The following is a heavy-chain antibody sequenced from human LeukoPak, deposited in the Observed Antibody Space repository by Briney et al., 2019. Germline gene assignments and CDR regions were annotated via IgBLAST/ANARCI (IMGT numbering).Heavy chain of an antibody. J-gene: IGHJ6*03. CDR2: ISAYNGNT. D-gene: IGHD3-3*01. Sequence: EASVKVSCKASGYTFTSYGISWVRQAPGQGLEWMGWISAYNGNTNYAQKLQGRVTMTTDTSTSTAYMELRSLRSDDTAVYYCARGLTIFGATYWYYMDVWGKGTTVTVSS. CDR3: ARGLTIFGATYWYYMDV. V-gene: IGHV1-18*01. CDR1: GYTFTSYG.